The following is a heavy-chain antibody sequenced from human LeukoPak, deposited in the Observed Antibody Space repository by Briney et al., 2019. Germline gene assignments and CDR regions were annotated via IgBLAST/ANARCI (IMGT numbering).Heavy chain of an antibody. CDR2: IRSKTYGGTG. D-gene: IGHD1-26*01. Sequence: GGSLRLSCTASGFTFGDYAMNWFRQAPGKGLEWVGFIRSKTYGGTGEYAASVKCRFTISRDDSKSIAHLQMNSPKTEDTAVYYCTRSESGTYKGGFDFWGQGTLVTVSS. CDR3: TRSESGTYKGGFDF. CDR1: GFTFGDYA. V-gene: IGHV3-49*03. J-gene: IGHJ4*02.